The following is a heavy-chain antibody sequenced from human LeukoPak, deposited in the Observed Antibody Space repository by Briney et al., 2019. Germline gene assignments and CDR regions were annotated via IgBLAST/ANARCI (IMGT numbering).Heavy chain of an antibody. CDR1: GFTFSDYW. Sequence: GGSLRLSRTASGFTFSDYWMTWVRQAPGKGPEWVANIKQDGSQRYYVDSVRGRFTISRDNAKNSLFLQMNGLRAEDTAAYYCARRGGSSSRRSPIDYWGQGTLVTVSS. CDR2: IKQDGSQR. J-gene: IGHJ4*02. D-gene: IGHD6-6*01. CDR3: ARRGGSSSRRSPIDY. V-gene: IGHV3-7*01.